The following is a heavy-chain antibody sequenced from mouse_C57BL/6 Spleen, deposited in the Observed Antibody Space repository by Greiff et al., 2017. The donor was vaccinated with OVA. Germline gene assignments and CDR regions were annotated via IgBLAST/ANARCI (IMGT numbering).Heavy chain of an antibody. CDR1: GYTFTSYW. V-gene: IGHV1-69*01. CDR3: ARDETFDY. J-gene: IGHJ2*01. Sequence: QVQLKQPGAELVMPGASVKLSCKASGYTFTSYWMHWVKQRPGQGLEWIGEIDPSDSYTNYNQKFKGKSTLTVDKSSSTAYMQLSSLTSEDSAVYYCARDETFDYWGQGTTLTVSS. CDR2: IDPSDSYT.